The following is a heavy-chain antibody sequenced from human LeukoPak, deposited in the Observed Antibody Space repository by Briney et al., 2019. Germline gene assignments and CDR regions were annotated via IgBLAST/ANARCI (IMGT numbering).Heavy chain of an antibody. CDR1: GFTFSSYW. Sequence: GGSLRLSCAASGFTFSSYWMHWVRQAPGKGLVWVSRISSDGSSTSHADSVKGRFTISRDNAKNTLYLQMNSLRAEDTAVYYCARGRENWFDPWGQGTLVTVSS. V-gene: IGHV3-74*01. J-gene: IGHJ5*02. CDR3: ARGRENWFDP. CDR2: ISSDGSST.